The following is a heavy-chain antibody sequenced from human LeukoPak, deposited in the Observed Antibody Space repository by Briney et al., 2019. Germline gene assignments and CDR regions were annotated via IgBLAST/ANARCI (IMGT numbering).Heavy chain of an antibody. CDR1: GFTFSSYG. J-gene: IGHJ3*02. CDR3: ARGAHYYGSGIIRDAFDI. D-gene: IGHD3-10*01. V-gene: IGHV3-33*01. Sequence: GGSLRLSCAASGFTFSSYGLHSVRQAPGKGLEWVAVIWYDGSNKYYADSVKGRFTISRDNSKNTLYLQMNSLRAEDTAVYYCARGAHYYGSGIIRDAFDIWGQGTMVTVSS. CDR2: IWYDGSNK.